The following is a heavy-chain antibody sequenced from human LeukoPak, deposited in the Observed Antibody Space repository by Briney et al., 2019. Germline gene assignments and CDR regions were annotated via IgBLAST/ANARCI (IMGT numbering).Heavy chain of an antibody. CDR3: ARDQSTAGPTTADY. V-gene: IGHV3-7*01. CDR2: IKQDGSAK. Sequence: GGSLRLSCAASEFSFSRSWMNWVRQAPGKGLEWVANIKQDGSAKYYVDSVEGRFTISRDNAKNTLYLQMNSLRAEDTAIYYCARDQSTAGPTTADYWGQGTLVTVSS. J-gene: IGHJ4*02. D-gene: IGHD1-26*01. CDR1: EFSFSRSW.